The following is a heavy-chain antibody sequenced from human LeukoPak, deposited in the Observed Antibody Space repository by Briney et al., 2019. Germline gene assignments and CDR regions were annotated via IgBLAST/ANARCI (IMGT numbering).Heavy chain of an antibody. CDR3: ARCLRLFGAFDI. J-gene: IGHJ3*02. D-gene: IGHD5-24*01. Sequence: SETLSLTCTVSGGSFSTHYWSWTRQPPGKGLEWIGSIYNSGSTYYNPSLKSRVTISVDTSKKQFSLKLRSVTAADTAVYYCARCLRLFGAFDIWGQGTMVTVSS. V-gene: IGHV4-59*05. CDR1: GGSFSTHY. CDR2: IYNSGST.